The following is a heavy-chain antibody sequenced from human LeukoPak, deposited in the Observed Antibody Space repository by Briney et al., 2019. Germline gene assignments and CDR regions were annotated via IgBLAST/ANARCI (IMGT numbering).Heavy chain of an antibody. CDR2: VSWNGSRT. CDR1: GFTFSNSD. V-gene: IGHV3-35*02. Sequence: GGSLRLFCAAPGFTFSNSDMNWVHQAPGKGLEGVSGVSWNGSRTHYADAVKGQFIISRDNSRNTLYLQTNSLRAEDTAVYYCVRNLSCRGYSYGLDYWGQGTLVTVSS. J-gene: IGHJ4*02. D-gene: IGHD5-18*01. CDR3: VRNLSCRGYSYGLDY.